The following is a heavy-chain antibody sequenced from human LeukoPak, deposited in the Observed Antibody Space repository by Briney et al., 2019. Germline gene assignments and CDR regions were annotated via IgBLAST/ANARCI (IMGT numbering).Heavy chain of an antibody. CDR3: ARVDPASLAVHY. CDR1: GYTFSDYY. D-gene: IGHD2-2*01. Sequence: ASVKVSCKASGYTFSDYYMHWVRQAPGQGPEWMGWINSKDGVTGYARQLMGRVTMTRDTSISTAYMELSSLTSDDTAVYYCARVDPASLAVHYWGQGTLVTVSS. CDR2: INSKDGVT. J-gene: IGHJ4*02. V-gene: IGHV1-2*02.